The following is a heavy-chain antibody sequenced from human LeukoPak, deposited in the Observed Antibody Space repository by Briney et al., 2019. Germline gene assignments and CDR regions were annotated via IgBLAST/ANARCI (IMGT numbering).Heavy chain of an antibody. CDR2: IYTSGST. CDR1: GGSISSYY. Sequence: SETLSLTCTVSGGSISSYYWSWIRQPPGKGLEWIGYIYTSGSTNYNPSLKSRVTILVDTSKNQFSLKLSSVTAADTAVYYCARHRYGGKFDYWGQGTLVTVSS. V-gene: IGHV4-4*09. D-gene: IGHD3-16*01. CDR3: ARHRYGGKFDY. J-gene: IGHJ4*02.